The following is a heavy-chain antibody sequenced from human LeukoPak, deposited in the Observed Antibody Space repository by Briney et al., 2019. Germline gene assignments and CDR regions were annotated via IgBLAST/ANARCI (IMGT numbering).Heavy chain of an antibody. Sequence: PSETLSLTCTVSGGSISSYYWSWIRQPPGKGLEWIGYIYYSGSTNYNPSLKSRVTISVDTSKNQFSLKPSSVTAADTAVYYCARVSSGWSTRLDYWGQGTLVTVSS. CDR2: IYYSGST. J-gene: IGHJ4*02. CDR3: ARVSSGWSTRLDY. D-gene: IGHD6-19*01. V-gene: IGHV4-59*01. CDR1: GGSISSYY.